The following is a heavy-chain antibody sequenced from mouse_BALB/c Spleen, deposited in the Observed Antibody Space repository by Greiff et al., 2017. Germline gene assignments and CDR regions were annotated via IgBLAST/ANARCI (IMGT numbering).Heavy chain of an antibody. CDR3: ARTGSMITYYAMDY. CDR1: GYTFTSYW. CDR2: IAPGSGST. D-gene: IGHD2-4*01. Sequence: DLVKPGASVKLSCKASGYTFTSYWINWIKQRPGQGLEWIGRIAPGSGSTYYNEMFKGKATLTVDTSSSTAYIQLSSLSSEDSAVYFCARTGSMITYYAMDYWGQGTSVTVSS. J-gene: IGHJ4*01. V-gene: IGHV1S41*01.